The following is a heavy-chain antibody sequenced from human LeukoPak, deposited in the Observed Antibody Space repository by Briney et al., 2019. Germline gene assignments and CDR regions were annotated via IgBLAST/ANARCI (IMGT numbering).Heavy chain of an antibody. CDR2: INPNSGGT. Sequence: VSVKVSCKASGYTFTGYYMHWVRQAPGQGLEWMGWINPNSGGTNYAQKFQGRVTMTRDTSISTAYMELSRLRSDDTAVYYCARESSEKFCSGGSCHLDYWGQGTLVTVSS. V-gene: IGHV1-2*02. CDR1: GYTFTGYY. J-gene: IGHJ4*02. D-gene: IGHD2-15*01. CDR3: ARESSEKFCSGGSCHLDY.